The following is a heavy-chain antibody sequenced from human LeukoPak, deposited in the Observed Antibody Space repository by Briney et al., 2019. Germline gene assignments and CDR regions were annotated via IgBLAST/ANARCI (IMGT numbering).Heavy chain of an antibody. CDR3: ASQNLGQLSFFDN. V-gene: IGHV4-4*09. Sequence: PSETLSLTCSVSGASLSSYFWAWIRQPPGKRLEWIGYVYSRWSSDYNPSFKSRVSVSVDTSKSQVSLKLTSVSAADTAVYYCASQNLGQLSFFDNWGQGTLVTVSS. CDR1: GASLSSYF. J-gene: IGHJ4*02. CDR2: VYSRWSS. D-gene: IGHD3-16*02.